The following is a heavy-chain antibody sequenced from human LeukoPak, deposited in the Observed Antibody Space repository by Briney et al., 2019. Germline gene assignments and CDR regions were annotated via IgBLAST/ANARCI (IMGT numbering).Heavy chain of an antibody. D-gene: IGHD2-2*01. Sequence: ASVKVSCKASGYTFTGYYMHWVRQAPGQGLEWMGWINPNSGGTNYAQKFQGRVTMTRDTSISTAYMELSRLRSDDTAVYYCARDPGNIVEVQAAHYGMDVWAQGTTVTVSS. CDR3: ARDPGNIVEVQAAHYGMDV. J-gene: IGHJ6*02. CDR1: GYTFTGYY. V-gene: IGHV1-2*02. CDR2: INPNSGGT.